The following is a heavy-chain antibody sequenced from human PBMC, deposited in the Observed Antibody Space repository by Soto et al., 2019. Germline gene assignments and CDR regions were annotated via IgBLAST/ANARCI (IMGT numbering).Heavy chain of an antibody. CDR3: AKDWGTLDY. D-gene: IGHD7-27*01. J-gene: IGHJ4*02. V-gene: IGHV3-23*01. CDR1: GFTFRSYP. CDR2: IGVSVGTT. Sequence: LRLSCAGSGFTFRSYPMGLVRQAPEKGLEWVSSIGVSVGTTYYADSVKGRFTISRDNSQNTLYLEMNSLRAEDTAVYYCAKDWGTLDYWGQGALVTVSS.